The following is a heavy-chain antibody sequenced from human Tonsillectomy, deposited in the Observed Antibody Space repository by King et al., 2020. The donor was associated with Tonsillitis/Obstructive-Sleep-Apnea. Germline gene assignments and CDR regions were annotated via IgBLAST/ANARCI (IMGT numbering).Heavy chain of an antibody. CDR2: IYYSGST. CDR1: GGSISSYY. V-gene: IGHV4-59*01. J-gene: IGHJ6*03. D-gene: IGHD3-10*01. CDR3: ARFGGDYYYMDV. Sequence: QLQLQESGPGLVKPSETLSLTCTVSGGSISSYYWSWIRQPPGKGLEWIGYIYYSGSTNYNPSLKSRVTISVDTSKNQFSLKVSSVTAADTAVYYCARFGGDYYYMDVWGKGTTVTVSS.